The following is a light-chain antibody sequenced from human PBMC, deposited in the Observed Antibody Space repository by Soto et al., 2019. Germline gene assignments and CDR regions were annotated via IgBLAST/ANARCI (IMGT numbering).Light chain of an antibody. V-gene: IGKV3-20*01. CDR1: QSVSSSY. CDR3: QHYGNPRT. Sequence: DIVLTQSPGTLSLSPGERATLSCRASQSVSSSYLAWYQQKRGQAPRLLIYGASSRATGIPDRFSGSGSGTDVTVINIGVELEDFAVYYCQHYGNPRTFAQGTKEGIK. J-gene: IGKJ1*01. CDR2: GAS.